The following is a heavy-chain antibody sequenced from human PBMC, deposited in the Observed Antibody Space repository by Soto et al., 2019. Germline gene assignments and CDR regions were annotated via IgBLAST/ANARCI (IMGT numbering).Heavy chain of an antibody. V-gene: IGHV3-23*01. D-gene: IGHD6-19*01. J-gene: IGHJ4*02. CDR3: ANDHASSGWPTFDS. CDR2: INGQGNK. CDR1: GFRISSSA. Sequence: EVQLLESGGGLLRPGGSLRLSCAASGFRISSSAMSWVRQAAGEGLEWVASINGQGNKYYADSVVGRFAISRDGSKDTLDLPMNSLRVDDTAMYYCANDHASSGWPTFDSWGQGALVTVSS.